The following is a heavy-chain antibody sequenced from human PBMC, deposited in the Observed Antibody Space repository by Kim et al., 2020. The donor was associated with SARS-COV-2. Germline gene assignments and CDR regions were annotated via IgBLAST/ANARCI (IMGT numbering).Heavy chain of an antibody. CDR2: IYYSGST. D-gene: IGHD5-18*01. J-gene: IGHJ5*02. Sequence: SETLSLTCTVSGGSISSGDYYRSWIRQPPGKGLEWIGYIYYSGSTYYNPSLKSRVTISVDTSKNQFSLKLSSVTAADTAVYYCARGGSPRVYTAMVGDNWFDPWGQGTLVTVSS. CDR1: GGSISSGDYY. V-gene: IGHV4-30-4*01. CDR3: ARGGSPRVYTAMVGDNWFDP.